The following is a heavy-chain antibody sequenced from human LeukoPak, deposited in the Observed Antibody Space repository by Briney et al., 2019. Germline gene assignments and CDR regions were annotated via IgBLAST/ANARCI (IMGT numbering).Heavy chain of an antibody. V-gene: IGHV4-59*11. CDR3: ARGTVTIDYFDY. CDR2: IHYNGIT. J-gene: IGHJ4*02. CDR1: GGPISSHY. Sequence: PSETLSLTCTVSGGPISSHYWSWIRQPPGKGLEWIGYIHYNGITNYNPSLRSRVTMSVDTSKDQFSLRLSSVTAADTAVYYCARGTVTIDYFDYWGQGTLSPSPQ. D-gene: IGHD4-17*01.